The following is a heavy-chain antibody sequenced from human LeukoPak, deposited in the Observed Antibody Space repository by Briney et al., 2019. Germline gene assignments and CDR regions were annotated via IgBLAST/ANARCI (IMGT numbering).Heavy chain of an antibody. D-gene: IGHD3-3*01. CDR3: AKEAASYDFWSGYAHFDY. Sequence: PGGSLRLSCAASGFTFSSYWMSWVRQAPGKGLEWVANIKQDGSEKYYVDSVKGRFTISRDNAKNSLYLQMNSLRAEDTAVYYCAKEAASYDFWSGYAHFDYWGQGTLVTVSS. V-gene: IGHV3-7*01. CDR2: IKQDGSEK. J-gene: IGHJ4*02. CDR1: GFTFSSYW.